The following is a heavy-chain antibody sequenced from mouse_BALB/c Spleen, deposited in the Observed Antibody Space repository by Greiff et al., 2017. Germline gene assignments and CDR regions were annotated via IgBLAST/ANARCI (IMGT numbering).Heavy chain of an antibody. Sequence: DVHLVESGPDLVKPSQSLSLTCTVTGYSITSGYSWHWIRQCPGNKLEWMGYIHYSGSTNYNPSLKSRISITRDTSKNQFFLQLNSVTTEDTATYYCARRMDFDYWGQGTTLTVSS. V-gene: IGHV3-1*02. J-gene: IGHJ2*01. CDR1: GYSITSGYS. CDR3: ARRMDFDY. CDR2: IHYSGST.